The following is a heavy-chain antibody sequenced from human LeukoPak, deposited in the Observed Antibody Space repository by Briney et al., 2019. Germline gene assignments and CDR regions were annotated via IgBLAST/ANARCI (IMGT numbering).Heavy chain of an antibody. CDR3: ARDLGVTVRPLSPFC. CDR2: INPNSGGT. V-gene: IGHV1-2*02. Sequence: ASVKVSCKASGYTFTGYYMHWVRQAPGQGLEWMGWINPNSGGTNYAQKFQGRVTMTRDTSISTAYMELSRLRSDDTAVYNCARDLGVTVRPLSPFCWGQRTLVTVS. CDR1: GYTFTGYY. D-gene: IGHD6-6*01. J-gene: IGHJ4*02.